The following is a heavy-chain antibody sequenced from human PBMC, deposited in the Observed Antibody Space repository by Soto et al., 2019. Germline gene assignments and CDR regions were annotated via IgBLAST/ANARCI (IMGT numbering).Heavy chain of an antibody. CDR1: GFTFSSYA. V-gene: IGHV3-23*01. CDR3: ANGGPIYYDILTGYYKFEVDNFPFDY. D-gene: IGHD3-9*01. J-gene: IGHJ4*02. Sequence: QPGGSLRLSCAASGFTFSSYAMSWVRQAPGKGLEWVSAISGSGGSTYYADSVKGRFTISRDNSKNTLYLQMNSLRAEDTAVYYCANGGPIYYDILTGYYKFEVDNFPFDYWGQGTLVTVSS. CDR2: ISGSGGST.